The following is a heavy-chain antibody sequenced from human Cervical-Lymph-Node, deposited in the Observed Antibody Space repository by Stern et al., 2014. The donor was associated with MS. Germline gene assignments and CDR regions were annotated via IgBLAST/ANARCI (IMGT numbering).Heavy chain of an antibody. Sequence: VQLLESGGGVVQPGRSLRLSCAASGFTFSSYDMHWVRQAPGKGLEWVAVTSYDERNKYYADSVKGRFTISRDNSRNTLHLQMNSLRADDTAVYYCAKGRYYDSYGSYFDYWGQGTPVTVSS. CDR1: GFTFSSYD. D-gene: IGHD3-22*01. V-gene: IGHV3-30*18. J-gene: IGHJ4*02. CDR2: TSYDERNK. CDR3: AKGRYYDSYGSYFDY.